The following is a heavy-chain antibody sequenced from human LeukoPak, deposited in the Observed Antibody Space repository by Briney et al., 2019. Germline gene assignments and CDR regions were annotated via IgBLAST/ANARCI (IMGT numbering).Heavy chain of an antibody. CDR1: GFTFSSYW. CDR2: IKQDGSEK. Sequence: GGSLRLSCAASGFTFSSYWMSWVRRAPRKGLEWVANIKQDGSEKYYVDSVKGRFTISRDNAKNSLYLQMNSLRAEDTAVYYCARYLSYYYDSSGYYYSLLFDYWGQGTLVTVSS. J-gene: IGHJ4*02. CDR3: ARYLSYYYDSSGYYYSLLFDY. D-gene: IGHD3-22*01. V-gene: IGHV3-7*01.